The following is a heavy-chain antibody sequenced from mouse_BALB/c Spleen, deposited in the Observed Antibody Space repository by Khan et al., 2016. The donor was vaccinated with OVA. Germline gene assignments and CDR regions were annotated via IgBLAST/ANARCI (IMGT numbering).Heavy chain of an antibody. CDR1: GYSFTSYY. D-gene: IGHD2-2*01. CDR3: TKHGYVAWFTY. V-gene: IGHV1S135*01. CDR2: IDTFSGDT. Sequence: EVQLQESGPELMKPGASVKISCKASGYSFTSYYIHWVMESHGKSLEWIGYIDTFSGDTTYNQKFKGKATLTVDKSSSTAYILLSNLTSEDSAVXYCTKHGYVAWFTYWGQGTLVTVSA. J-gene: IGHJ3*01.